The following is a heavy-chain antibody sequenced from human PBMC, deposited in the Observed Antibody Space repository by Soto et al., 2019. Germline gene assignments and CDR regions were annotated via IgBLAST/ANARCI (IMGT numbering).Heavy chain of an antibody. V-gene: IGHV1-46*01. CDR3: AREKYYYDSSGYFPDAFDI. D-gene: IGHD3-22*01. Sequence: GASVKVSCKASGYTFTSYYMHWVRQAPGQGLEWMGIINPSGGSTSYAQKFQGRVTMTRDTSTSTVYTELSSLRSEDTAVYYCAREKYYYDSSGYFPDAFDIWGQGTMVTVSS. J-gene: IGHJ3*02. CDR1: GYTFTSYY. CDR2: INPSGGST.